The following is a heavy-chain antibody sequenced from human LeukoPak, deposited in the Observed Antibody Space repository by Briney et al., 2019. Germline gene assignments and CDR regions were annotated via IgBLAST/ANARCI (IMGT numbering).Heavy chain of an antibody. J-gene: IGHJ6*02. D-gene: IGHD5-12*01. CDR2: IYSGGST. CDR1: GFSVSRNY. Sequence: GGSLRLSCAASGFSVSRNYMTWVRQAPGKGLEWVSIIYSGGSTYYADSVKGRFSISRDNSKNTLNLQMSSLRAEDTAVYYCANGVATSYVSYYYGMDVWGQGTTVTVSS. V-gene: IGHV3-53*01. CDR3: ANGVATSYVSYYYGMDV.